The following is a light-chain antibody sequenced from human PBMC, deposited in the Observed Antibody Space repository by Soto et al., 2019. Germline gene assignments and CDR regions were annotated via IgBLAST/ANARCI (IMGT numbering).Light chain of an antibody. CDR3: QLYGVSPKT. Sequence: EIVLTQSPGTLSLSPGERATLSCRASQTLTNTYLAWYQQQPGQAPRLLIFDASTWATGIPDRFSGSGSGTDFTLTISRLEPEDFAVYCCQLYGVSPKTFGQGTNVEVK. J-gene: IGKJ1*01. CDR1: QTLTNTY. CDR2: DAS. V-gene: IGKV3-20*01.